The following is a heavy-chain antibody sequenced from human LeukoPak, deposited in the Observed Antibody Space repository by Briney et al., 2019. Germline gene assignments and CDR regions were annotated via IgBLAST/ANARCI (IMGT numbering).Heavy chain of an antibody. CDR3: ARDTASSSYYFDY. V-gene: IGHV3-74*01. J-gene: IGHJ4*02. Sequence: GGSLRLSCAASGFTYSSYWMHWVRQAPGKGLVWVSCINSDGSSTSYADSVKGRFTISRDNAKNTLYLQMNSLRAEDAAVYYCARDTASSSYYFDYWGQGNMVTVSS. D-gene: IGHD6-6*01. CDR1: GFTYSSYW. CDR2: INSDGSST.